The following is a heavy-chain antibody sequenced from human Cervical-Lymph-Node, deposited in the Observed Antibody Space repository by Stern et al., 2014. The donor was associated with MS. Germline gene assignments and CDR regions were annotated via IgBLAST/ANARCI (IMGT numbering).Heavy chain of an antibody. CDR2: MNPNSGNK. V-gene: IGHV1-8*01. Sequence: VQLVESGAEVKKPGASVKVSCKASGYTFTNYNIDWGRQAPGQGLEWMGWMNPNSGNKGYAQRFQGRVTMTRDTSTSTAYMELSSLKAEDTAVYYCARVRFYGSGIYYALGDGMDVWGQGTTVTVSS. D-gene: IGHD3-10*01. CDR1: GYTFTNYN. CDR3: ARVRFYGSGIYYALGDGMDV. J-gene: IGHJ6*02.